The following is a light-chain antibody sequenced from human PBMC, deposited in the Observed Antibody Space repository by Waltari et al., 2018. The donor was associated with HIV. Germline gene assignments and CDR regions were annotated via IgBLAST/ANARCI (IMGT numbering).Light chain of an antibody. V-gene: IGLV3-25*03. Sequence: SFELTQPPSVSVSPGQTARITCSGSHLSNQYGYWYQQKPGQAPVLVMSRDSERPSGIPERFSGSSSGITVTLTISGVQAEDESDYCCQSADNSVTHLVCGGGTKLTVL. CDR1: HLSNQY. J-gene: IGLJ3*02. CDR2: RDS. CDR3: QSADNSVTHLV.